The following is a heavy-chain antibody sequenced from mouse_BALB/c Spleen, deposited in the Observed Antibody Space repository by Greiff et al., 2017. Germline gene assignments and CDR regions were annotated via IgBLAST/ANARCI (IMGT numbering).Heavy chain of an antibody. J-gene: IGHJ3*01. CDR2: ISYSGST. Sequence: DVQLQESGPGLVKPSQSLSLTCTVTGYSITSDYAWNWIRQFPGNKLEWMGYISYSGSTSYNPSLKSRISITRDTSKNQFFLQLNSVTTEDTATYYCASGIWWATYWGQGTLVTVSA. V-gene: IGHV3-2*02. D-gene: IGHD1-1*02. CDR3: ASGIWWATY. CDR1: GYSITSDYA.